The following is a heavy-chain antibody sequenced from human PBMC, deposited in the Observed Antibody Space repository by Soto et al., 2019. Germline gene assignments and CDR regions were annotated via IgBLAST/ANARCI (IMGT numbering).Heavy chain of an antibody. CDR2: TSWDEGSK. CDR3: AREGTGGVYSGDY. V-gene: IGHV3-30*03. J-gene: IGHJ4*02. D-gene: IGHD3-16*01. Sequence: QVQVVESGGGAVQPGRSLRRSCAASSFSFDTYGMHWVRQAQGKGQEWLAVTSWDEGSKYYADSVKGRFTISRDNSKNTLYLQMDSLRPEDTAIYFCAREGTGGVYSGDYWGQGTLVTVSS. CDR1: SFSFDTYG.